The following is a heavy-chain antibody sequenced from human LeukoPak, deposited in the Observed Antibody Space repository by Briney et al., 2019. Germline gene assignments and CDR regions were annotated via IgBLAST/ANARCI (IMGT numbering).Heavy chain of an antibody. J-gene: IGHJ4*02. CDR1: GGPFGVYY. D-gene: IGHD3-10*01. CDR2: INHSGST. V-gene: IGHV4-34*01. Sequence: SETLSLTCAXYGGPFGVYYWSWVRQPPGKGLEWIGEINHSGSTNYSPSLKSRVTISVDTSKDHFSLKLSSVTAADTAVYYCAGPGAGDLDYWGQGTLXTV. CDR3: AGPGAGDLDY.